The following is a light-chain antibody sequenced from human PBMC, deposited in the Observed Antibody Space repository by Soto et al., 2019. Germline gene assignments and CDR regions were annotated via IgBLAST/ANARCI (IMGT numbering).Light chain of an antibody. CDR3: QQYDDVPPLT. CDR2: DAS. CDR1: QDIRNY. J-gene: IGKJ4*01. Sequence: DIQMTQSPSSLSASVGDRVTITCQASQDIRNYLNWYHQKPGKAPNLLIYDASNLETGVPSRFIGRGSGTDFTFTISSLQPEDIGTYYCQQYDDVPPLTFGGGTKVEI. V-gene: IGKV1-33*01.